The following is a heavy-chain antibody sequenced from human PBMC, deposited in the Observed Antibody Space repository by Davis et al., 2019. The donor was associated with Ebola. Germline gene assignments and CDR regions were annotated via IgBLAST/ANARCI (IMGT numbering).Heavy chain of an antibody. CDR2: IYSGGST. CDR1: GFTVSSNY. CDR3: ARDGVYYDFWIGWFDP. V-gene: IGHV3-66*01. Sequence: GESLKISCAASGFTVSSNYMSWVRQAPGKGLEWVSVIYSGGSTYYADSVKGRFTISRDNSKNSLYLQMNSLRAEDTAVYYCARDGVYYDFWIGWFDPWGQGTLVTVSS. J-gene: IGHJ5*02. D-gene: IGHD3-3*01.